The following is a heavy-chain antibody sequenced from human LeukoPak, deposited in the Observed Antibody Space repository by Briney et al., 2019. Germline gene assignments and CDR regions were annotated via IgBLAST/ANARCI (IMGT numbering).Heavy chain of an antibody. Sequence: PGGSLRLSCAASGFTVSSNYMSWVRQAPGKGLEWVSVIYSGGSTYYADSVKGRFTISRDNSKNTLYLQMNSLRAEDTAVYYCARVVCSGGSCYSGHGDYFDYWGQGTLVTVYS. D-gene: IGHD2-15*01. CDR1: GFTVSSNY. J-gene: IGHJ4*02. CDR3: ARVVCSGGSCYSGHGDYFDY. V-gene: IGHV3-53*01. CDR2: IYSGGST.